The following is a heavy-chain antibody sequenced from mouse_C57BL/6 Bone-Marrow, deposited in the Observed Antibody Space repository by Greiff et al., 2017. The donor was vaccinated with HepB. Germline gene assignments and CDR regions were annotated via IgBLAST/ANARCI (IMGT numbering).Heavy chain of an antibody. CDR1: GYAFSSSW. Sequence: VQLQQSGPELVKPGASVKISCKASGYAFSSSWMNWVKQRPGKGLEWIGRIYPGDGDTNYNGKFKGKATLTADKSSSTAYMQLSSLTSEDSAVYFCARGGSSSSASFAYWGQGTLVTVSA. CDR2: IYPGDGDT. D-gene: IGHD1-1*01. V-gene: IGHV1-82*01. J-gene: IGHJ3*01. CDR3: ARGGSSSSASFAY.